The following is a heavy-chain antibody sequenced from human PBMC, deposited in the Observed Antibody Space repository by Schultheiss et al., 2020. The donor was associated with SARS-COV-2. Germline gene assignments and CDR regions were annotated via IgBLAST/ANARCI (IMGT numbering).Heavy chain of an antibody. Sequence: GGSLRLSCAASGFTFSSYAMSWVRQAPGKGLEWVSAISGSGGSTYYADSVKGRFTISRDNSKNTLYLQMNSLRAEDTAVYYCAKYYYDSSGYYYFDYWGQGTLVTVSS. CDR3: AKYYYDSSGYYYFDY. CDR1: GFTFSSYA. D-gene: IGHD3-22*01. V-gene: IGHV3-23*01. J-gene: IGHJ4*02. CDR2: ISGSGGST.